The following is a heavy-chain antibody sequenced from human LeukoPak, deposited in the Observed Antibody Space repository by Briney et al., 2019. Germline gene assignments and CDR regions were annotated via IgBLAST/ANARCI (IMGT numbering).Heavy chain of an antibody. CDR2: INISGGST. V-gene: IGHV1-46*01. CDR1: GYTFTSYY. Sequence: GASVTVSCKASGYTFTSYYKHLVRLAPAPGIEWMGIINISGGSTSYEQKFQGRVTMTRNTSTSTVYMELSSLRSEDTAVYYCARDDSGAAPFDYWGQGALVTVSS. J-gene: IGHJ4*02. D-gene: IGHD4-17*01. CDR3: ARDDSGAAPFDY.